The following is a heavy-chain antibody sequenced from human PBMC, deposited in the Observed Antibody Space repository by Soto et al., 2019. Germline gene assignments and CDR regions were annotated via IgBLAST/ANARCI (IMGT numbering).Heavy chain of an antibody. Sequence: VQVVASGGGLVQPGRSLRLSCAVSGFRFEQYVMHWVRQAPGKGLECVSTVSPTGDTVAYADSVEGRFTVSRDNAKNSLYLQMNSLKGDDTAFYYCIKDAPNGSIDEWGLGTLVTVSS. CDR2: VSPTGDTV. J-gene: IGHJ4*02. CDR3: IKDAPNGSIDE. CDR1: GFRFEQYV. D-gene: IGHD3-10*01. V-gene: IGHV3-9*01.